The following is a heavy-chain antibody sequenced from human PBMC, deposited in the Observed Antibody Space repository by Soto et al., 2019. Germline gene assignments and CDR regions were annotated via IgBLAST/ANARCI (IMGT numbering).Heavy chain of an antibody. Sequence: SETLSLTCAVSGGSISSGGYSWSWIRQPPGKGLEWIGYIYHSGSTYYNPSLKSRVTISVDRSKNQFSLKLSSVTAADTAVYYCARLGDYYQAFDYWGHGALVTXSS. V-gene: IGHV4-30-2*01. D-gene: IGHD3-22*01. CDR1: GGSISSGGYS. CDR3: ARLGDYYQAFDY. CDR2: IYHSGST. J-gene: IGHJ4*01.